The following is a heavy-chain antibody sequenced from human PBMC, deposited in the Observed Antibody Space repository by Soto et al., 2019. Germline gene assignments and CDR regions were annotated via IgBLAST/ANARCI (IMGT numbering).Heavy chain of an antibody. CDR1: GGSISTSPDC. CDR3: ASRSCFSTGRFDF. Sequence: SEPLSLTCSVSGGSISTSPDCWGWIRQPPGKGREGIGSIYLSGSIPYNPPFQSRVTISGDTSNNQSSLMLSCVTSTDTAVYYCASRSCFSTGRFDFWGQGTLVTVPS. V-gene: IGHV4-39*01. D-gene: IGHD3-3*01. CDR2: IYLSGSI. J-gene: IGHJ4*02.